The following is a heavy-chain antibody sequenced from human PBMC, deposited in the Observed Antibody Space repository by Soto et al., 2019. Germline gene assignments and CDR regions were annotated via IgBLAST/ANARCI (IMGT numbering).Heavy chain of an antibody. CDR1: GYTFTSYG. D-gene: IGHD3-10*01. Sequence: ASVKVSCKASGYTFTSYGISWVRQAPGQGLEWMGWIGAYNGNTNYAQKLQGRVTMTTDTSTSTAYMELRSLRSDDTAVYYCARDRATMVRGVIITPDAFDIWGQGTMVTVSS. J-gene: IGHJ3*02. CDR3: ARDRATMVRGVIITPDAFDI. V-gene: IGHV1-18*01. CDR2: IGAYNGNT.